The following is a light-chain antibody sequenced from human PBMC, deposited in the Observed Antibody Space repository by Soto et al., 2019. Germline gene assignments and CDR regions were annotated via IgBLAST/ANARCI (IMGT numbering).Light chain of an antibody. J-gene: IGLJ3*02. CDR2: EVS. V-gene: IGLV2-14*01. CDR1: SSDVGGYNY. Sequence: QSALTQPASVSGSPGQSITISCTGTSSDVGGYNYVSWYQQHPGKAPKLMIYEVSSRPSGVSNRFSGSKSGNTASLTISGLQAXDGADYYCSSYTSSSTLVFGGGTKLTVL. CDR3: SSYTSSSTLV.